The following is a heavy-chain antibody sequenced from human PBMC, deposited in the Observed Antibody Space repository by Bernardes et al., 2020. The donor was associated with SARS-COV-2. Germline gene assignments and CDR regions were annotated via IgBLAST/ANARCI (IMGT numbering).Heavy chain of an antibody. CDR2: IYNTGSA. Sequence: SETLSLTCAVSGDSISSDDYSWNWIRQPPGKGLEWIGYIYNTGSAYYNPSLKSRVTISVDRSKSQFSLNLNSVTAADTAVYYCARVYGYCTTTSCYSYFDYWGQGTLVTVSS. J-gene: IGHJ4*02. CDR3: ARVYGYCTTTSCYSYFDY. CDR1: GDSISSDDYS. V-gene: IGHV4-30-2*01. D-gene: IGHD2-2*01.